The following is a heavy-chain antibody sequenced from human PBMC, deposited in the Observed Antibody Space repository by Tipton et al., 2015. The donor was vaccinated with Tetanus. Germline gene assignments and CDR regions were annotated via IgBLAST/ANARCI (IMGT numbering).Heavy chain of an antibody. V-gene: IGHV1-8*01. J-gene: IGHJ6*02. D-gene: IGHD6-13*01. Sequence: QLVQSGAEVKKPGASVKVSCKASGYTFTSYDINWVRQATGQGLEWMGWMNPNSGNTGYAQKFQGRVTMTRNTSISTAYMELSSLRSEDTAVYYCARAVIAAETFFDRYYYYGMDVWGQGTTVTVSS. CDR3: ARAVIAAETFFDRYYYYGMDV. CDR2: MNPNSGNT. CDR1: GYTFTSYD.